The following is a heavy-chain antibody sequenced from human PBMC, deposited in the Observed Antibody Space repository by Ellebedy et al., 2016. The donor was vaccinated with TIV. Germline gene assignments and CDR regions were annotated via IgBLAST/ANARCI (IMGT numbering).Heavy chain of an antibody. V-gene: IGHV1-2*02. CDR1: GYTFSVYK. CDR2: INPNSGDT. Sequence: ASVKVSXKASGYTFSVYKIHWVRQAPGQGLEWMGWINPNSGDTNIAQQFQGRVTLTGDTSINVVYMDLSGLRSDDTATYYCARGGYADYNYGPYGNNYWGQGTLVTVSS. CDR3: ARGGYADYNYGPYGNNY. J-gene: IGHJ4*02. D-gene: IGHD5-24*01.